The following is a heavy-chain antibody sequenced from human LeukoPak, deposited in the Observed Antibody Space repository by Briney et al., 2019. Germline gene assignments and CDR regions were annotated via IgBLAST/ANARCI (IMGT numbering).Heavy chain of an antibody. CDR1: IDSFSNYH. D-gene: IGHD6-13*01. J-gene: IGHJ4*02. Sequence: SETLSLTCAVYIDSFSNYHWNWIRQTPAKGMEWIGEVNESGGTNISPSLRSRVILSVDTSKNQFSLKVTSVTAADTAVYYCARGVIAAGGNDFDYWGQGTLVTVSS. CDR2: VNESGGT. V-gene: IGHV4-34*01. CDR3: ARGVIAAGGNDFDY.